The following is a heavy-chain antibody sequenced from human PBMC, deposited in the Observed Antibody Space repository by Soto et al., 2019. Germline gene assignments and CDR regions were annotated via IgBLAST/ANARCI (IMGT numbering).Heavy chain of an antibody. J-gene: IGHJ5*02. Sequence: GASVKVSCKASGYTFTSYGISWVRQAPGQGLEWMGWISAYNGNTNYAQKLQGRVTMTTDTSTSTAYMELRSLRSDDTAVYYCARGFQEQQLALNWFDPWGQGTLVTVSS. CDR3: ARGFQEQQLALNWFDP. V-gene: IGHV1-18*01. CDR2: ISAYNGNT. CDR1: GYTFTSYG. D-gene: IGHD6-13*01.